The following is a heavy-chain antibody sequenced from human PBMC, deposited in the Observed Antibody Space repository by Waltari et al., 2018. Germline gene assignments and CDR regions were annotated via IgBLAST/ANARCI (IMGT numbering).Heavy chain of an antibody. J-gene: IGHJ6*02. CDR3: ARDLGSGMDYYYGMDV. CDR1: GGSISSYY. CDR2: IYYSGST. V-gene: IGHV4-59*01. Sequence: QVQLQESGPGLVKPSETLSLTCTVSGGSISSYYWSWIRQPPGKGLDWIGYIYYSGSTTYTPPLKGRVTISVDTSKNQFSLKLSAVTAADTAVYYCARDLGSGMDYYYGMDVWGQGTTVTVSS. D-gene: IGHD3-10*01.